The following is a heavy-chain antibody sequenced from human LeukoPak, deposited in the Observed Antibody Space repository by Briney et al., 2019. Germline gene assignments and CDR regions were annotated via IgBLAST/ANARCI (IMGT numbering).Heavy chain of an antibody. D-gene: IGHD4-17*01. J-gene: IGHJ3*02. V-gene: IGHV3-9*01. CDR2: ISWNSGSI. CDR1: GFTFDDYA. Sequence: GGSLRLSCAASGFTFDDYAMHWVRQAPGKGLEWVSGISWNSGSIGYADSVKGRFTISRDDAKNSLYLQMNSLRAEDTALYYCAKGRYGDYAHGNAFDIWGQGTMVTVSS. CDR3: AKGRYGDYAHGNAFDI.